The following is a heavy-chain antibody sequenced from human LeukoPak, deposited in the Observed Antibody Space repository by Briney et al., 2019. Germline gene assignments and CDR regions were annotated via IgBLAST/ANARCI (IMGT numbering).Heavy chain of an antibody. J-gene: IGHJ4*01. CDR3: ARMNIVTTNYFDS. V-gene: IGHV6-1*01. CDR2: TYYRSKWYN. D-gene: IGHD5-12*01. CDR1: GDTVSSKNAA. Sequence: SQTLSLTCAISGDTVSSKNAAWNWIRQSPSRGLEWLGRTYYRSKWYNDYAVSVKSRININPDTSKNQFSLQLNSVTPEDTAVYYCARMNIVTTNYFDSWGQGTLVTVSS.